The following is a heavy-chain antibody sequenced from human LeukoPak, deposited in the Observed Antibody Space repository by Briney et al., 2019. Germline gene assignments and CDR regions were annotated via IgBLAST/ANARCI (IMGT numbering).Heavy chain of an antibody. D-gene: IGHD3-3*01. J-gene: IGHJ4*02. CDR1: GGSFSGYY. V-gene: IGHV4-34*01. Sequence: SETLSLTCAVYGGSFSGYYWSWIRQPPGKGLEWIGEINHSGSTNYNPSLKSRVTMSVDTSKNQFSLKLSSVTAADTAVYFCARGGIFGVVKKIKNYFDYWGQGTLVTVSS. CDR2: INHSGST. CDR3: ARGGIFGVVKKIKNYFDY.